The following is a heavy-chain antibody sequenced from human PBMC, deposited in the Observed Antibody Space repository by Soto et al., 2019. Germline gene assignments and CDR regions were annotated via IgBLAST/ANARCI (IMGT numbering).Heavy chain of an antibody. CDR3: ARIYSSSFYFDY. Sequence: PSETLSLTCTVSGGSISSYYWSWIRQPPGKGLEWIGYIYYSGSTNYNPSLKSRVTISVDTSKNQFSLKLSSVTAADTAVYYCARIYSSSFYFDYWGQGTLVTVS. CDR2: IYYSGST. J-gene: IGHJ4*02. CDR1: GGSISSYY. D-gene: IGHD6-6*01. V-gene: IGHV4-59*01.